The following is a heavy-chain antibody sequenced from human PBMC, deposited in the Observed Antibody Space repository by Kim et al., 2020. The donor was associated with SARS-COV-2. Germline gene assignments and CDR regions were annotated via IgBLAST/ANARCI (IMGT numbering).Heavy chain of an antibody. CDR1: GFTFSSYR. D-gene: IGHD3-9*01. J-gene: IGHJ6*02. CDR3: ARGNRFSDWPLYGGERVFYHGMDV. V-gene: IGHV3-74*01. CDR2: INSDGSTP. Sequence: GGSLRLSCAASGFTFSSYRMHWVRQAPGKGLVWVSLINSDGSTPSDADSVKSRFTISRDNAKNTLYLQMNSLRAEDTAVYYCARGNRFSDWPLYGGERVFYHGMDVWGQGTTVTVSS.